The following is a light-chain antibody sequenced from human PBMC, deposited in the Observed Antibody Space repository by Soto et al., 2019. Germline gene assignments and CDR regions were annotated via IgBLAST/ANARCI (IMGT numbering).Light chain of an antibody. CDR2: AAS. J-gene: IGKJ5*01. CDR1: QSISSY. CDR3: QLYGDLPLT. V-gene: IGKV1-39*01. Sequence: SAFSLSLTEGGCEYIXWRASQSISSYLNWYQQKPGKAPKLLIYAASSLQSGVPSRFSGSGSGTDFTLTISSLQPEDFATYNCQLYGDLPLTFGQGTRLEI.